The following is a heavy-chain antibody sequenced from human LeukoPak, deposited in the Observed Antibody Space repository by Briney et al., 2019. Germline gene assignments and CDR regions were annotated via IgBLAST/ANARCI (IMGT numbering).Heavy chain of an antibody. Sequence: EESLKISCKGSGYSFTSYWIGWVRQMPGKGLEWMGIIYPGDSDTRYSPSFQGQVTISADKSISTAYLQWSSLKASDTAMYYCARERPFFYYYYGMDVWGQGTTVTVSS. CDR1: GYSFTSYW. CDR3: ARERPFFYYYYGMDV. D-gene: IGHD3-3*02. V-gene: IGHV5-51*01. J-gene: IGHJ6*02. CDR2: IYPGDSDT.